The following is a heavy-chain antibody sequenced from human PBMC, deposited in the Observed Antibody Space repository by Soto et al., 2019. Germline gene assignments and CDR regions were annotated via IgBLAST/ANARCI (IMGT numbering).Heavy chain of an antibody. CDR1: GGSISSGGYY. J-gene: IGHJ4*02. CDR3: ARGDVFNGYYYDSSGYYYSVD. Sequence: PSETLSLTCTVSGGSISSGGYYWSWIRQHPGKGLEWIGFMYFGGSFNYNPSLTSRATISVETSKNQFSLKLSSVTAADTAVYYCARGDVFNGYYYDSSGYYYSVDWGQGTLVTVS. CDR2: MYFGGSF. V-gene: IGHV4-61*08. D-gene: IGHD3-22*01.